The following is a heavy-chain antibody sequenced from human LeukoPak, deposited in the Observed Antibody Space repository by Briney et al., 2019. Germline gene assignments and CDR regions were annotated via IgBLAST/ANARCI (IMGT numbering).Heavy chain of an antibody. CDR3: ARFDTSSWYGPFDY. J-gene: IGHJ4*02. V-gene: IGHV3-48*04. Sequence: GGSLRLSCAASGLTFSSHDMNWVRKAPGKGLEWGSFISSRSTTIYSADSVKGRFTISRDNAKNSLYLQMNSLRAEDTAVYYCARFDTSSWYGPFDYWGQGTLVTVSS. CDR2: ISSRSTTI. CDR1: GLTFSSHD. D-gene: IGHD6-13*01.